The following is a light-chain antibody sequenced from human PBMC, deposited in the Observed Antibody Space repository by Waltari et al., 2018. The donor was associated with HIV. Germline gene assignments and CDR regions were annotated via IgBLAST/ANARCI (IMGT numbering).Light chain of an antibody. V-gene: IGKV1-5*03. J-gene: IGKJ1*01. CDR2: KAS. CDR1: HGINQW. CDR3: QQYSTYPLT. Sequence: DIQMTQSPSSLSVSVGDRVTITCRASHGINQWLAWYQQKPGKAPKVLIYKASTLESGVPSRFSGSGSGTEFTLTISSLRPDDFATYFCQQYSTYPLTFGHGTKVAVK.